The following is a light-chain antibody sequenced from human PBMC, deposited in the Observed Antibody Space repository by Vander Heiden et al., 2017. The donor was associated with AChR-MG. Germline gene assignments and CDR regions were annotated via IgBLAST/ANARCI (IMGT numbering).Light chain of an antibody. V-gene: IGKV2-29*02. CDR1: QSLLHSDGKTY. Sequence: DIVMTQTPLSMSVTPGQPASISCKSSQSLLHSDGKTYLYWYLQKPGQSPQLLIYDVSSRFSGVPDRFTGSGSGTDFTLTVSRVEAEDVGVYYCMQALHLPRTFGQGTKVEIK. CDR3: MQALHLPRT. J-gene: IGKJ1*01. CDR2: DVS.